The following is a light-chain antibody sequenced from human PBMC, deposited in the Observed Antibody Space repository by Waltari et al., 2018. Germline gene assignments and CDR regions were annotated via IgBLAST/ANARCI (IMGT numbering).Light chain of an antibody. CDR1: ISYVGGYNL. J-gene: IGLJ2*01. CDR3: NSYTSANTLL. CDR2: DVD. Sequence: QSALTHPSPVSASPPQSITIFCTGTISYVGGYNLFSWYQQYPGKAPQLILYDVDNRPSGISSRFSGSKSGNTASLTISGLQPEDEADYYCNSYTSANTLLFGGGTRLTVL. V-gene: IGLV2-14*03.